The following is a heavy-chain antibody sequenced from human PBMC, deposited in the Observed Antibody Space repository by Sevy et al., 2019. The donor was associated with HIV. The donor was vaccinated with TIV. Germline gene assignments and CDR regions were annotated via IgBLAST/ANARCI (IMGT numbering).Heavy chain of an antibody. V-gene: IGHV3-30*18. CDR2: ISYDGSNK. CDR3: AKDRLYCSGGSCYGMDV. D-gene: IGHD2-15*01. CDR1: GFTFSSYG. Sequence: GESLKISCAASGFTFSSYGMHWVRQAPGKGLEWVAVISYDGSNKYDADSVKGRFTISRDNSKNTLYLQMNSLRAEDTAVYYCAKDRLYCSGGSCYGMDVWGQGTTVTVSS. J-gene: IGHJ6*02.